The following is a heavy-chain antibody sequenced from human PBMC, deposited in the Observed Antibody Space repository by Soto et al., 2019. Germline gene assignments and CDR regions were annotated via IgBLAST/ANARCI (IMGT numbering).Heavy chain of an antibody. D-gene: IGHD4-17*01. Sequence: ASVKLSCKASGYSLTSYYMHWVRQAPGQGLEWMGVISPSGGTTTYAQKLQGRVTMTTDTSTSTAYMELRSLRSDDTAVYYCARRIRYDYGDPFDYWGQGTLVTVSS. V-gene: IGHV1-46*01. CDR2: ISPSGGTT. CDR1: GYSLTSYY. CDR3: ARRIRYDYGDPFDY. J-gene: IGHJ4*02.